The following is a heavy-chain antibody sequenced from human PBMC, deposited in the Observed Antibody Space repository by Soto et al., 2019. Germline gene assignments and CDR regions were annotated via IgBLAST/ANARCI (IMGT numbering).Heavy chain of an antibody. CDR2: MNPNSGNT. J-gene: IGHJ5*01. CDR1: GYTFSRYD. Sequence: QVLLVQSGAEVKKPGASVKVSCKASGYTFSRYDIHWVRQATGHGLEWMGWMNPNSGNTGYAQNLRGRVTIPRSAAISTAYMELSSLRSEDTAIYYWARVYGAGTFDIWGHGTRVTVAS. V-gene: IGHV1-8*01. D-gene: IGHD3-10*01. CDR3: ARVYGAGTFDI.